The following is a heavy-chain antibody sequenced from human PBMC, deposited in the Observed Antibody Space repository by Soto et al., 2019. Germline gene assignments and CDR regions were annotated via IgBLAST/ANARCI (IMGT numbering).Heavy chain of an antibody. D-gene: IGHD3-22*01. CDR2: IYYRGGT. Sequence: TSETLSLTCTVSGGSVSSGDYYWSWIRQSPGKGLEWIGNIYYRGGTNYNPSLKTRPTISADTSKKQVSLRLSSVTAADTAVYYCARALGDYSDSGGYHQAYYFDYWGQGALVTVSS. CDR1: GGSVSSGDYY. V-gene: IGHV4-61*08. J-gene: IGHJ4*02. CDR3: ARALGDYSDSGGYHQAYYFDY.